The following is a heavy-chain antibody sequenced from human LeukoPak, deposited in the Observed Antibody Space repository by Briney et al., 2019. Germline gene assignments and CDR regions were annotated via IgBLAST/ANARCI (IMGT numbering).Heavy chain of an antibody. CDR2: IKSKTDGGTT. Sequence: GGSLRPSCAASGFSFSSSWMSWVRQAPGKGLEWVGRIKSKTDGGTTDYAAPVKGRFTISRDDSKNTLYLQMNSLKSEDTAVYYCTTDQTAVAATLYNWGQGTLATVSS. CDR3: TTDQTAVAATLYN. V-gene: IGHV3-15*01. CDR1: GFSFSSSW. J-gene: IGHJ4*02. D-gene: IGHD6-19*01.